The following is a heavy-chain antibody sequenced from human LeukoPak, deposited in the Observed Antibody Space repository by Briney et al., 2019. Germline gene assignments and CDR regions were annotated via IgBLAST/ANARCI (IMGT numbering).Heavy chain of an antibody. J-gene: IGHJ4*02. V-gene: IGHV4-34*01. CDR1: GGSFSGYY. Sequence: PSETLSLTCAVYGGSFSGYYWSWIRQPPGKGLEWIGEINHSGSTNYNPSLKSRVTISVDTSKNQFSLKLSSVTAADTAVYYCARERRQLERRGYFDYWGQGTLVTVPS. D-gene: IGHD1-1*01. CDR2: INHSGST. CDR3: ARERRQLERRGYFDY.